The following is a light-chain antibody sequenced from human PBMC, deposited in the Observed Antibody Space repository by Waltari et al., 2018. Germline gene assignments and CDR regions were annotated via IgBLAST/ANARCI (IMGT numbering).Light chain of an antibody. Sequence: DIQMTQSPSSLYASVGDSVTITCRASQTIHSYLNWYQQKSGKAPKLLIYAATNFHSGVPSRFSGSGSGTEFTLTITRLQPEDFATYYCQESYTAPRTCGPGTRV. CDR3: QESYTAPRT. CDR1: QTIHSY. J-gene: IGKJ1*01. CDR2: AAT. V-gene: IGKV1-39*01.